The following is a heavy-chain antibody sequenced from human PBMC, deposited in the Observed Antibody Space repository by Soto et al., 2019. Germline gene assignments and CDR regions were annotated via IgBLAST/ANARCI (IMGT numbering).Heavy chain of an antibody. J-gene: IGHJ4*02. D-gene: IGHD6-25*01. V-gene: IGHV4-30-2*01. CDR2: NYHSGST. CDR3: AAGGRLPRYY. CDR1: GGSISSGGYS. Sequence: QLQLQESGSGLVKPSQTLSLTCAVSGGSISSGGYSWSWIRQPPGKGLEWIGYNYHSGSTYYNPSLKRRVTRSGDRPQNQCSLTLSSVTAAHTAVYSCAAGGRLPRYYWAQGPLVTVSS.